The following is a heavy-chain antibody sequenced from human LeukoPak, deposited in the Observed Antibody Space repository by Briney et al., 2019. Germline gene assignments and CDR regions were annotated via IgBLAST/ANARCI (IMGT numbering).Heavy chain of an antibody. J-gene: IGHJ6*02. V-gene: IGHV1-69*04. CDR3: ARDRCSSTSCYTPYGMDV. CDR2: IIPILGIA. Sequence: GASVKVSCKASGGTFSSYAISWVRQAPGQGLEWMGRIIPILGIANYAQKFQGRVTITADKSTSTAYMELSSLRSEDTAVYYCARDRCSSTSCYTPYGMDVWGQGTTVTVSS. D-gene: IGHD2-2*01. CDR1: GGTFSSYA.